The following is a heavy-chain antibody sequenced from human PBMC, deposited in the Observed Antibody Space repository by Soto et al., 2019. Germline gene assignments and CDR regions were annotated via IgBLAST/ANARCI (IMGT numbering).Heavy chain of an antibody. J-gene: IGHJ6*02. CDR1: GFTISSYW. V-gene: IGHV3-7*05. CDR3: ARDQTTRYYYYYYGMDV. CDR2: IKQDGSEK. Sequence: GGSLRLSCAASGFTISSYWMSWVSQAPGKGLEWVANIKQDGSEKYYVDSVKGRFTISRDNAKNSLYLQMNSLRAEDTAVYYCARDQTTRYYYYYYGMDVWGQGTTVTVSS. D-gene: IGHD1-1*01.